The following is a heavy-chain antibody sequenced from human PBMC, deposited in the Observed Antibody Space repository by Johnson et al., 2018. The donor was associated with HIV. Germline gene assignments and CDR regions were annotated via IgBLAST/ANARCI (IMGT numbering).Heavy chain of an antibody. J-gene: IGHJ3*02. CDR1: GFTFSSYA. Sequence: QVQLVESGGGVVQPGRSLRLSCAASGFTFSSYAMHWVRQAPGKGLEWVSVIYSGGSIYYADSVKGRFSISRDNSKNTLYLQMNSLRVEDTAVYYCAREGAWEVRPGAFDIWGQGTMVTVSS. V-gene: IGHV3-NL1*01. CDR3: AREGAWEVRPGAFDI. D-gene: IGHD1-26*01. CDR2: IYSGGSI.